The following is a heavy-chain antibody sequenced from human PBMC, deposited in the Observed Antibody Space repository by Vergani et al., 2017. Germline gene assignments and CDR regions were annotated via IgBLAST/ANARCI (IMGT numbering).Heavy chain of an antibody. CDR1: GFSFGDYA. CDR3: SRGRGYSFGYSVY. Sequence: EVQLVESGGGLVQPGRSLRLSCAASGFSFGDYAMTWVRQAPGKGLEWVAFIRNKAYGGTTEYAASVKGRFTISRDDSKRLAYLQLSGLKTEDTAVYFCSRGRGYSFGYSVYWGQGTLVTVSS. V-gene: IGHV3-49*04. J-gene: IGHJ4*02. CDR2: IRNKAYGGTT. D-gene: IGHD5-18*01.